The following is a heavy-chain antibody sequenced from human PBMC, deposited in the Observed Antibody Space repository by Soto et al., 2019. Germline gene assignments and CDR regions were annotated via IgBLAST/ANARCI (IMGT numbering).Heavy chain of an antibody. CDR3: ARGAEMGTVTKGYYYYMDV. Sequence: QVQLVQSGAEVKKPGSSVKVSCKASGDTFSNHTISWVRQAPGQGLEWMGRIIPILGVANYAQKFQGRVTITADNSTRTVYMELSILRSADKAVYYCARGAEMGTVTKGYYYYMDVWGKGTTVTVSS. J-gene: IGHJ6*03. CDR1: GDTFSNHT. D-gene: IGHD4-17*01. CDR2: IIPILGVA. V-gene: IGHV1-69*04.